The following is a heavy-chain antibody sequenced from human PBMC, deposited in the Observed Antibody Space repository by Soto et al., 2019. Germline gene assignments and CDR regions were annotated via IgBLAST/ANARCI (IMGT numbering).Heavy chain of an antibody. D-gene: IGHD2-15*01. CDR1: AGWISSFY. V-gene: IGHV4-4*07. J-gene: IGHJ4*02. Sequence: LSLTCSVSAGWISSFYWSWIRQPAGKGLEWIGRIYSSGSTNYNPSLKGRVTMSVDTSKNQISLKLSSVTAADTAVYYCARGGGSGGSRLDYWGQGTLVTVSS. CDR2: IYSSGST. CDR3: ARGGGSGGSRLDY.